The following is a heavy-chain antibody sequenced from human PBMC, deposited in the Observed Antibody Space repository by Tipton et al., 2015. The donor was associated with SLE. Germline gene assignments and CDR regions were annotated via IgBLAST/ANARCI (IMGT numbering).Heavy chain of an antibody. CDR1: GGSISSYY. Sequence: LRLSCTVSGGSISSYYWSWIRRPPGKGLEWIGYIYYSGSTNYNPSLKSRVTISVDASKNQFSLKLSSVTAADTAVYYCARGGSSSPAPYYYYYTDVWGKGTTVTVSS. CDR2: IYYSGST. D-gene: IGHD6-13*01. V-gene: IGHV4-59*01. J-gene: IGHJ6*03. CDR3: ARGGSSSPAPYYYYYTDV.